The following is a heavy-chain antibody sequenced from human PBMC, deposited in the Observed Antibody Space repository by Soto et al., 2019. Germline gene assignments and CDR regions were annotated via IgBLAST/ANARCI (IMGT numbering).Heavy chain of an antibody. CDR2: IIPILGIA. CDR3: ARVFGESRSNPFDY. J-gene: IGHJ4*02. D-gene: IGHD3-3*01. V-gene: IGHV1-69*02. CDR1: GGTFSSYT. Sequence: GASVKVSCKASGGTFSSYTISWVRQAPGQGLEWMGRIIPILGIANYAQKFQGRVTITADKSTSTAYMELSSLRSEDTAVYYCARVFGESRSNPFDYWGQGTLVTVSS.